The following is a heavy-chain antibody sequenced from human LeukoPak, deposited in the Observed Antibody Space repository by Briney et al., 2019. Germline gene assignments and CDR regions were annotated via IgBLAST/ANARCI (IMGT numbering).Heavy chain of an antibody. CDR3: AREIRDRERVVGATPPAFDI. J-gene: IGHJ3*02. V-gene: IGHV3-48*03. Sequence: GGSLRLSCAASGFTFSSYEMNWVRQAPGKGLEWVSYISSSGSTIYYADSVKGRFTISGDNAKNSLYLQMNSLRAEDTAVYYCAREIRDRERVVGATPPAFDIWGQGTMVTVSS. CDR2: ISSSGSTI. CDR1: GFTFSSYE. D-gene: IGHD1-26*01.